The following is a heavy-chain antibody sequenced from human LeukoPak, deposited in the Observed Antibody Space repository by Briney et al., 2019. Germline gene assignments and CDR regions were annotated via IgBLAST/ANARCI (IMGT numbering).Heavy chain of an antibody. CDR2: IWYDGSTE. CDR3: AKDRITAAGTWYYDL. D-gene: IGHD6-13*01. Sequence: GGSLRLSCAASGFTFSNCGIHWVRQAPGKGLEWVALIWYDGSTEHYADSVKGRFTISRDNSKNTVYLQMNSLRADDTAVYYCAKDRITAAGTWYYDLWGRGTLVTVSS. J-gene: IGHJ2*01. CDR1: GFTFSNCG. V-gene: IGHV3-33*06.